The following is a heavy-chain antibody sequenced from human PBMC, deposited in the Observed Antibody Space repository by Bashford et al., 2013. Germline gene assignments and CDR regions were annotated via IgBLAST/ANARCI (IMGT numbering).Heavy chain of an antibody. Sequence: GSLRLSCAVSGFSLSGFWMHWVRQAPGKGLVWVSRIDHDGSDTSYADSVKGRFTISRDLAKNTVYLQMNSLRVEDTAVYYCSPIFGVPDWGQGTLVTVSS. CDR3: SPIFGVPD. CDR2: IDHDGSDT. D-gene: IGHD3-3*01. CDR1: GFSLSGFW. V-gene: IGHV3-74*01. J-gene: IGHJ4*02.